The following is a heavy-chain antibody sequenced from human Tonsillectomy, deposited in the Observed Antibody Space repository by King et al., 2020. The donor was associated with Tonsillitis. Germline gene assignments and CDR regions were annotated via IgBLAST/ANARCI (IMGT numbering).Heavy chain of an antibody. CDR3: ARGGIAVAALDTFDI. V-gene: IGHV3-30*04. CDR2: ISYDGSNK. CDR1: GFSISSYA. J-gene: IGHJ3*02. Sequence: QVQLVESGGGVVQPGRSLRLSCAASGFSISSYAMHWVRQAPGKGLEWVAVISYDGSNKFYADSVQGRFTISRDNSKNTLYLQMNSLRAEDTAVYYCARGGIAVAALDTFDIWGQGTMVTVSS. D-gene: IGHD6-19*01.